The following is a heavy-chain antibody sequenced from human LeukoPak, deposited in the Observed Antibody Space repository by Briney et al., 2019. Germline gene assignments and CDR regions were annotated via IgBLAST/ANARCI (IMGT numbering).Heavy chain of an antibody. V-gene: IGHV3-48*03. J-gene: IGHJ4*02. Sequence: GGSLRLSCAASGFTFSSFEMNWVRQAPGKGLEWVSYISSSGRTIYYADSVKGRFTVSSDNAKNSLYLQMNSLRAEDTAVYYCARDQQWLPDYWGQGTRVTVSS. D-gene: IGHD6-19*01. CDR2: ISSSGRTI. CDR3: ARDQQWLPDY. CDR1: GFTFSSFE.